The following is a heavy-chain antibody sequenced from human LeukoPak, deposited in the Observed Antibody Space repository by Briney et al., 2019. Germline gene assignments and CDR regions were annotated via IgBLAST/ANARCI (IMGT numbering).Heavy chain of an antibody. J-gene: IGHJ4*02. Sequence: SVKVSCKASGYTFTGYYMHWVRQAPGQGLEWMGGIIPIFGTANYAQKFQGRVTITTDESTSTAYMELSSLRSEDTAVYYCARETTMVRGVMVFDYWGQGTLVTVSS. V-gene: IGHV1-69*05. D-gene: IGHD3-10*01. CDR2: IIPIFGTA. CDR3: ARETTMVRGVMVFDY. CDR1: GYTFTGYY.